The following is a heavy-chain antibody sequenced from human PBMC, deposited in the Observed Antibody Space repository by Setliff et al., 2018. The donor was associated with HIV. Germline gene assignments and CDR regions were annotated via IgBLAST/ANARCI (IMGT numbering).Heavy chain of an antibody. J-gene: IGHJ4*02. CDR3: ATTECRGADCPQMYDY. D-gene: IGHD2-21*02. V-gene: IGHV4-39*07. CDR2: LNYVGVT. Sequence: PSETLSLTCTVSGGSISSSGSYWSWIRQPPGKGLEWIGELNYVGVTNHNPSLKSLVTITVEASKRQWSLKLNSVTAADTAVYYCATTECRGADCPQMYDYWGQGILVTVSS. CDR1: GGSISSSGSY.